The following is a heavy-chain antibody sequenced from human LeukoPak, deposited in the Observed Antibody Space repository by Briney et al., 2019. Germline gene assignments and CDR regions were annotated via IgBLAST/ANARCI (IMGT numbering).Heavy chain of an antibody. CDR3: ARDDEEFGELSWFDP. D-gene: IGHD3-10*01. CDR2: ISAYNGNT. CDR1: GYTFTGYY. Sequence: ALVKVSCKASGYTFTGYYMHWVRQAPGQGLEWMGWISAYNGNTNYAQKFQGRVTMTTEKSTTTAYMELTSLRFDDTAVYYCARDDEEFGELSWFDPWGQGTLVTVSS. V-gene: IGHV1-18*04. J-gene: IGHJ5*02.